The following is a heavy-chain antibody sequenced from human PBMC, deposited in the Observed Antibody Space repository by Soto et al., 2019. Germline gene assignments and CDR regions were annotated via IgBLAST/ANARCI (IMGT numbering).Heavy chain of an antibody. CDR1: GFTFGSYA. Sequence: EVQLLESGGGLIQPGGSLTLSCAASGFTFGSYAMTWVRQAPGKGLESVAGLYGNRGGIQYADSVRGRFTIFRDNSNNIVFLHMRRLRVEDTALYFCAKDAVAGDSLWLMDHWGPGTLVTVSS. V-gene: IGHV3-23*01. CDR3: AKDAVAGDSLWLMDH. J-gene: IGHJ4*02. D-gene: IGHD2-21*02. CDR2: LYGNRGGI.